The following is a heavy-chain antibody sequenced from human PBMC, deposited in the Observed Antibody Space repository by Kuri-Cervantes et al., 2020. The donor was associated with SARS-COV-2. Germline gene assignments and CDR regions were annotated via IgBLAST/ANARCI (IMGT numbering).Heavy chain of an antibody. D-gene: IGHD4-17*01. CDR2: IYYSGST. Sequence: SETLSLTCTVSGGSISSYYWSWIRQPPGKGLEWIGYIYYSGSTNYNPSLKSRVTISVDTSKNQFSLKLSSVTAADTAVYYCARDSYGDIYYYYGMDVWGQGTTVTVSS. CDR1: GGSISSYY. CDR3: ARDSYGDIYYYYGMDV. J-gene: IGHJ6*02. V-gene: IGHV4-59*01.